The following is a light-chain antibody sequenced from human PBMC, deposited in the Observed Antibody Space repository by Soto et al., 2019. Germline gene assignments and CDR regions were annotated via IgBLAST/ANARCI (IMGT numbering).Light chain of an antibody. CDR2: GAS. CDR3: QQYGNPPPT. CDR1: QSVSRSY. V-gene: IGKV3-20*01. Sequence: EIVLTQSPGTLSLSPGERATLSCRASQSVSRSYLAWYQQKAGQAPRLLIYGASSRATGIPDRFNGSASGTDFTLTINRLEPEDIAVYHCQQYGNPPPTFGPGTKVE. J-gene: IGKJ1*01.